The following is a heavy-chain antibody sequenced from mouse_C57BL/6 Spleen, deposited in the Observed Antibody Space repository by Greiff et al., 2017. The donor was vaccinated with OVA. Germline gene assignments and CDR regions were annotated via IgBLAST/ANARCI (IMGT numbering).Heavy chain of an antibody. Sequence: EVKVVESGGDLVKPGGSLKLSCAASGFTFSSYGMSWVRQTPDKRLEWVATISSGGSYTYYPDSVKGRFTISRDNAKNTLYLQMSSLKSEDTAMYYCASDSNYEGSYYAMDYWGQGTSVTVSS. CDR1: GFTFSSYG. CDR3: ASDSNYEGSYYAMDY. CDR2: ISSGGSYT. D-gene: IGHD2-5*01. V-gene: IGHV5-6*01. J-gene: IGHJ4*01.